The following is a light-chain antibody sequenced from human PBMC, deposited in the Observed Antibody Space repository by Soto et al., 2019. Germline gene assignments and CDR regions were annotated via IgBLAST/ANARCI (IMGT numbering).Light chain of an antibody. V-gene: IGKV1-5*01. CDR2: AAF. CDR3: QQYNDYWWT. Sequence: DIQMTQSPSTLSASVGDRVTITCRASQSISSYLSWYQQRPGKAPKLLIYAAFNLEAGVPSRFSGSKTGTEFNFTISSLQPDDFATYYCQQYNDYWWTFGQGTKVEIK. CDR1: QSISSY. J-gene: IGKJ1*01.